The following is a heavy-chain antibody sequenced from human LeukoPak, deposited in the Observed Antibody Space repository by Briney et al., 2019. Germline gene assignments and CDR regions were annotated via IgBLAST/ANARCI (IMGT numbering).Heavy chain of an antibody. CDR3: ARDRGYADYYYYYYMDV. D-gene: IGHD5-12*01. V-gene: IGHV3-7*01. J-gene: IGHJ6*03. CDR1: GFTFSSYW. CDR2: IKQDGSEK. Sequence: HAGGSLRLSCAASGFTFSSYWMSWVRQAPGKGLEWVANIKQDGSEKYYVDSVKGRFTISRDNAKNSLYLQMNSLRAEDTAVYYCARDRGYADYYYYYYMDVWGKGTTVTVSS.